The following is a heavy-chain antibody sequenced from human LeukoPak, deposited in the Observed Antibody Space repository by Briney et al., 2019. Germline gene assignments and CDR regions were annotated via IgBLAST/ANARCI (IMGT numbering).Heavy chain of an antibody. Sequence: PGGSLRLSCAASVSTLSTYWMAWFRQAPGKGLQWVASLRQSGSDVSYVDSVKGRFTISRDNAANSLYLQMNNLRVEDTAVYYCARETRGAAGSYWGQGTLVTVSS. CDR1: VSTLSTYW. J-gene: IGHJ4*02. CDR2: LRQSGSDV. D-gene: IGHD6-25*01. CDR3: ARETRGAAGSY. V-gene: IGHV3-7*05.